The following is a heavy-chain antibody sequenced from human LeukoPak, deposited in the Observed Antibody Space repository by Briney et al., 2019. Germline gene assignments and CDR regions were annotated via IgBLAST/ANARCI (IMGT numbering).Heavy chain of an antibody. Sequence: PSQTLSLTCTVSGGSISSGDYYWSWIRQPPGKGLEWIGYIYYSGGTYYNPSLKSRVTISVDTSKNQFSLRLSSVTAADTAIYYCAREIKPSGGDCYSGPFDIWGQGTMVTVSS. CDR2: IYYSGGT. CDR1: GGSISSGDYY. D-gene: IGHD2-21*01. J-gene: IGHJ3*02. V-gene: IGHV4-30-4*08. CDR3: AREIKPSGGDCYSGPFDI.